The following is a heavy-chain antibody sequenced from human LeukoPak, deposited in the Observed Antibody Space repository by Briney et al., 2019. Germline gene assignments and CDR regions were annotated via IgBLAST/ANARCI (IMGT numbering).Heavy chain of an antibody. J-gene: IGHJ4*02. Sequence: SETLSLTCTVSGGSISSSSYYWGWIRQPPGKGLEWIGSIYYSGSTYYNPSLKSRVTISVDTSKNQFSLKLSSVTAADTAVYYCARVLGLAAAGNFDYWGQGTLVTVSS. V-gene: IGHV4-39*07. CDR1: GGSISSSSYY. D-gene: IGHD6-13*01. CDR2: IYYSGST. CDR3: ARVLGLAAAGNFDY.